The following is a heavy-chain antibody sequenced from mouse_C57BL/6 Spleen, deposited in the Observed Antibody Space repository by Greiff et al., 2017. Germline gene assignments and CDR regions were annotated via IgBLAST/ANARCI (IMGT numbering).Heavy chain of an antibody. CDR3: AREEDYYGSSAY. V-gene: IGHV1-64*01. CDR2: IHPNSGST. J-gene: IGHJ3*01. CDR1: GYTFTSYW. D-gene: IGHD1-1*01. Sequence: QVQLQQPGAELVKPGASVKLSCKASGYTFTSYWMHWVKQRPGLGLEWIGMIHPNSGSTNYNEKFKSKATLTVDKSSSTAYMQLSSLTSEDSAVYYCAREEDYYGSSAYWGQGTLVTVSA.